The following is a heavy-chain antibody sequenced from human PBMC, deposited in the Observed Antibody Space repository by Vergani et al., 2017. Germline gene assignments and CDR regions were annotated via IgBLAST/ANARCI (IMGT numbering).Heavy chain of an antibody. CDR3: ARARCGGACFMSNWLDT. Sequence: QLVESGGTVVKPGGSLGLSCVASGFTLGQYWMHWVRQTPGTGLEWVSRVKSDGNSAMYADSVKGRFTISRDNSKNTLYLEMKSLRVEDTAVYYCARARCGGACFMSNWLDTWGQGTLVSVSS. J-gene: IGHJ5*02. D-gene: IGHD2-21*02. CDR2: VKSDGNSA. V-gene: IGHV3-74*03. CDR1: GFTLGQYW.